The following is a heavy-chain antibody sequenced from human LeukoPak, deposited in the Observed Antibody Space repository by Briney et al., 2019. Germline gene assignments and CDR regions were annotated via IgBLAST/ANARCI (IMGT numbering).Heavy chain of an antibody. V-gene: IGHV4-28*03. D-gene: IGHD5-18*01. Sequence: SDTLSLTCAVSGYSISSSNWWGWIRQPPGKGLEWIRYIYYSGSTYYNPSLKSRVTMSVDTSKNQFSLKLTSVTAADSAVYYCARGGYSYASFFDYWGQGTLVTVSS. J-gene: IGHJ4*02. CDR2: IYYSGST. CDR3: ARGGYSYASFFDY. CDR1: GYSISSSNW.